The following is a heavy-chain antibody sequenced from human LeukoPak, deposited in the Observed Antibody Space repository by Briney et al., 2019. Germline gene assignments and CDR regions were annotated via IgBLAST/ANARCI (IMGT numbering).Heavy chain of an antibody. CDR1: GGSISSGNYY. CDR2: IHYSETA. D-gene: IGHD3-10*01. Sequence: KPSETLSLTCTVSGGSISSGNYYWGWIRQPPGKGLEWIASIHYSETAYYNPSLKSRVTISVDTSKNHFSLKLNSVTAADTAVYYCARNRYYYGSGNYGVPNWFDPWGQGTLVTVSS. J-gene: IGHJ5*02. CDR3: ARNRYYYGSGNYGVPNWFDP. V-gene: IGHV4-39*02.